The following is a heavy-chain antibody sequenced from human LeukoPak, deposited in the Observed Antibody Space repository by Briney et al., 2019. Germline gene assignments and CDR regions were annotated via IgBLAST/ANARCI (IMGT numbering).Heavy chain of an antibody. CDR2: ISGSGGST. J-gene: IGHJ3*02. V-gene: IGHV3-23*01. CDR3: AKGYSSSRDAFDI. D-gene: IGHD6-13*01. CDR1: GFTFSSFA. Sequence: PGRSLRLSCAAPGFTFSSFAVHWVRQAPGKGLEWVSAISGSGGSTYYADSVKGRFTISRDNSKNTLYLQMNSLRAEDTAVYYCAKGYSSSRDAFDIWGQGTMVTVSS.